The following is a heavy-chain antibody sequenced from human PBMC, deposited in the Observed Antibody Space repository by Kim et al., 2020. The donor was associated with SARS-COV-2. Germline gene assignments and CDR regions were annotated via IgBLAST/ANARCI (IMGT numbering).Heavy chain of an antibody. V-gene: IGHV4-39*07. D-gene: IGHD5-12*01. Sequence: SETLSLTCTVSGGSISSSRYYWGWIRQPPGKGLEWIGSIYYSGSTYYNPSLKSRVTISVDTSKNQFSLKLSSVTAADTAVYYCARDSTIGTDYWGQGTLVTVSS. CDR2: IYYSGST. CDR3: ARDSTIGTDY. CDR1: GGSISSSRYY. J-gene: IGHJ4*02.